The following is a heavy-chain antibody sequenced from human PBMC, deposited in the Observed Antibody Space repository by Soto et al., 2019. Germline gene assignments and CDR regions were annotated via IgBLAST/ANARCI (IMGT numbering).Heavy chain of an antibody. D-gene: IGHD6-13*01. CDR1: GFTFSSYW. J-gene: IGHJ6*02. CDR3: ARKIGSWYSYGMDV. CDR2: INSDGSST. Sequence: QAGGSLRLSCAASGFTFSSYWMHWVRQAPGKGLVWVSRINSDGSSTSYADSVKGRFTISRDNAKNPLYLQMNSLRAEDTAVYYCARKIGSWYSYGMDVWGQGTTVTVSS. V-gene: IGHV3-74*01.